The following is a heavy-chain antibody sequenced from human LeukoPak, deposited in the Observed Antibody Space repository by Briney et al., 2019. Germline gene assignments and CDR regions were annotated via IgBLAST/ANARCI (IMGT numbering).Heavy chain of an antibody. CDR3: AKGRRYNSSPDVFDI. J-gene: IGHJ3*02. CDR2: ISGSGGST. Sequence: GTLSLTCAVSGGSISSSNWWSWVRQAPGKGLEWVSAISGSGGSTFYADSVKGRFTISRDNSRNTLYVQMNSLSAEDTAVYYCAKGRRYNSSPDVFDIWGQGTMVTVSS. CDR1: GGSISSSN. D-gene: IGHD6-6*01. V-gene: IGHV3-23*01.